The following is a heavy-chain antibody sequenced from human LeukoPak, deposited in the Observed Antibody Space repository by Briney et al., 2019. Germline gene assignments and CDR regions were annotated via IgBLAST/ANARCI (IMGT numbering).Heavy chain of an antibody. CDR3: TRHQYDAFEI. D-gene: IGHD4-11*01. CDR1: RITVSSYY. V-gene: IGHV3-53*01. Sequence: HPGGSLRLSCAASRITVSSYYMSWVSQAPGKGLEWVSVIYGGGGTYYADSAKGRFAICRDNSKNTLSLQISSLRAEDTAIYYCTRHQYDAFEIWGQGTMVTVSS. J-gene: IGHJ3*02. CDR2: IYGGGGT.